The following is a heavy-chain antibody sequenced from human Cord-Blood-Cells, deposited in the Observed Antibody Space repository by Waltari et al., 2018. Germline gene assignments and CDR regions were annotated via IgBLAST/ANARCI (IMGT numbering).Heavy chain of an antibody. Sequence: QVQLVQSGAAVKKPGASVQVSCKASGYTFTSYDINWVRHATGQGLEWMGWMNPNSGNTGYAQKFQGRVTITRNTSISTAYMELSSLRSEDTAVYYCARESTHDAFDIWGQGTMVTVSS. CDR1: GYTFTSYD. D-gene: IGHD2-2*01. J-gene: IGHJ3*02. V-gene: IGHV1-8*03. CDR3: ARESTHDAFDI. CDR2: MNPNSGNT.